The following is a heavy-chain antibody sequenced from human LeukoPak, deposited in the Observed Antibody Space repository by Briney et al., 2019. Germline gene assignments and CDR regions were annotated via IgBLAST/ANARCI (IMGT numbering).Heavy chain of an antibody. Sequence: SETLSLTCTVSGGSISSSNYYWGWIRQPPGKGLDWIGSIYYSGSTYYNPSLKSRVTISVDTSKNQFSLKLSSVTAADTAVYYCARRVYDDILTGYYSDWGQGTLVTVSS. V-gene: IGHV4-39*01. CDR3: ARRVYDDILTGYYSD. CDR1: GGSISSSNYY. D-gene: IGHD3-9*01. J-gene: IGHJ4*02. CDR2: IYYSGST.